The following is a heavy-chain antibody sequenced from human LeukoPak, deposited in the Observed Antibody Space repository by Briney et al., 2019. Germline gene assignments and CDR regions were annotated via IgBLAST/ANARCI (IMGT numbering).Heavy chain of an antibody. V-gene: IGHV3-7*01. Sequence: GGSLRLSCAASGFTFNKYALSWVRQAPGKGLEWVANIKQDGSEKYYVDSVKGRFTISRDNAKDALYLQMNSLRAEDTAVYYCARERSSSTWGQGTLVTVSS. J-gene: IGHJ5*02. CDR3: ARERSSST. CDR1: GFTFNKYA. CDR2: IKQDGSEK. D-gene: IGHD6-13*01.